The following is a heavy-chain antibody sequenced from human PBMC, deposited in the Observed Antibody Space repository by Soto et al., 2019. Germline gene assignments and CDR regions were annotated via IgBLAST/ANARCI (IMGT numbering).Heavy chain of an antibody. V-gene: IGHV4-59*01. CDR1: GGSTSSYY. J-gene: IGHJ4*02. Sequence: QVQLQESGPGLVKPSETLSLTCTVSGGSTSSYYWSWIRQPPWKGLEWIGYIHYSGSTNYNPSLTSRVTLSRDTSKNQFSLQMRSVTAAETAVDYCAREVRAGSSWPLDHWGQGTLVTVSS. CDR3: AREVRAGSSWPLDH. CDR2: IHYSGST. D-gene: IGHD6-13*01.